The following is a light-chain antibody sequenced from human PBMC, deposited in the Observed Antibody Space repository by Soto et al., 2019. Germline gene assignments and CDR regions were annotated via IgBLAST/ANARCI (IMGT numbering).Light chain of an antibody. J-gene: IGKJ1*01. CDR2: KAS. CDR1: QSISSW. V-gene: IGKV1-5*03. Sequence: DIHITQSPSTLSASVGDRVTITCRASQSISSWLAWYQQKPGKAPKLLIYKASSLESGVPSRFSGSGSGTEFTLTISSLQPDGFATYYCQQYNSYSWTFGQGTKVDIK. CDR3: QQYNSYSWT.